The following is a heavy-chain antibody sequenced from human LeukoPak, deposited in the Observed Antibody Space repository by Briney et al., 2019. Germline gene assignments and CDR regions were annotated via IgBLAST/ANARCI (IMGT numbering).Heavy chain of an antibody. CDR2: ISGTGGNT. J-gene: IGHJ4*02. V-gene: IGHV3-23*01. CDR3: ANREPQYG. Sequence: GGSLRLSCAASGFIFSDYAMFWVRQAPGKGLEWVSGISGTGGNTFYADSVKGRFTISRDNSKNTLYLQMNSLRAEDTAVYYCANREPQYGWGQGTLVTVSS. D-gene: IGHD1-14*01. CDR1: GFIFSDYA.